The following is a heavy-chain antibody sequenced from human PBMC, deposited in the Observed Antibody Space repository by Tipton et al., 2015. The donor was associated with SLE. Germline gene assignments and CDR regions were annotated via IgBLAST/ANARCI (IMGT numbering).Heavy chain of an antibody. CDR2: INHSGAT. J-gene: IGHJ4*02. V-gene: IGHV4-34*01. CDR1: GGSFSGYY. D-gene: IGHD3-9*01. Sequence: TLSLTCTVYGGSFSGYYWSWIRQPPGKGLEWIGEINHSGATNYNPSLKSRVTISVDTSRNQFSLKVNSVTAADTAVYYCARGLYDILTCYLLWVYFDYWAREPWSPSPQ. CDR3: ARGLYDILTCYLLWVYFDY.